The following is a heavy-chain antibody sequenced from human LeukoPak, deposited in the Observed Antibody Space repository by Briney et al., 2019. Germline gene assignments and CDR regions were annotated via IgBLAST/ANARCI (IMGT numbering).Heavy chain of an antibody. D-gene: IGHD3-22*01. J-gene: IGHJ6*02. Sequence: GESLKISCKGSGYSFTSYWIAWVRQMLGTGLEWMGTIYPSDSDTRYSPSFLGQVTISADKSISTAYLQWSSLRASDTAMYYCARLVSSGYYPEYYYYGMDLWGQGTTVTVSS. CDR1: GYSFTSYW. CDR2: IYPSDSDT. CDR3: ARLVSSGYYPEYYYYGMDL. V-gene: IGHV5-51*01.